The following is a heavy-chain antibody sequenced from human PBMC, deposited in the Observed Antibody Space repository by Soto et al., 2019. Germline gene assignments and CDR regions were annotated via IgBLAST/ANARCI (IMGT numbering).Heavy chain of an antibody. V-gene: IGHV3-30-3*01. J-gene: IGHJ6*02. Sequence: GGSLRLSCAASGFTFSSYAMHWVRQAPGKGLEWVAVISYDGSNKYYADSVKGRFTISRDNSKNTLYLQMNSLRAEDTAVYYCARGITMVRGVIIHFHYYYYGMDVWGQGTTVTVSS. CDR3: ARGITMVRGVIIHFHYYYYGMDV. CDR1: GFTFSSYA. D-gene: IGHD3-10*01. CDR2: ISYDGSNK.